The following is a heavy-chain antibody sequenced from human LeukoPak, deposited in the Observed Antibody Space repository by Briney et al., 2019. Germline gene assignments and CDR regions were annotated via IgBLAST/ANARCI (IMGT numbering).Heavy chain of an antibody. CDR2: IIPIFGTA. CDR1: GGTFSSYA. CDR3: ARDDKAALDAFDI. J-gene: IGHJ3*02. V-gene: IGHV1-69*01. Sequence: SVNVSCKASGGTFSSYAISWVRQAPGQGLEWMGGIIPIFGTANYAQKFQGRVTITADESTSTAYMELSSLRSEDTAVYYCARDDKAALDAFDIWGQGTMVTVSS. D-gene: IGHD3-22*01.